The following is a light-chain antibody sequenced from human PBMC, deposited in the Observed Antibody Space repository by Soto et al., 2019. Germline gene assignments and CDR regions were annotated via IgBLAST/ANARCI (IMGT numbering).Light chain of an antibody. J-gene: IGKJ1*01. CDR3: QQYNDWPPWT. V-gene: IGKV3-15*01. CDR1: QSVSSN. CDR2: GAS. Sequence: EIVKTQSPATLSVSPGERASFSCRASQSVSSNLAWYQQKPGQAPRLLIYGASTRAPGVPARFSGSGSGTEFSLSISSLQSEDSAVYYCQQYNDWPPWTFGQGTKVEIK.